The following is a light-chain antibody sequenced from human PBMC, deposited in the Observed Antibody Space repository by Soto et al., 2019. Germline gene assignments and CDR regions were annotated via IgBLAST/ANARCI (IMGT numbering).Light chain of an antibody. CDR2: GAS. CDR1: QSVSSSY. CDR3: QQYGSSPPYT. J-gene: IGKJ2*01. Sequence: EIVLTQSPGTLSLSPGERATLSCRASQSVSSSYLAWYQQKPGQAPRLLIYGASSRATGIPDRFSGSWSGTEFTLTISRLEPEDVVVYYWQQYGSSPPYTLGQGTKLEIK. V-gene: IGKV3-20*01.